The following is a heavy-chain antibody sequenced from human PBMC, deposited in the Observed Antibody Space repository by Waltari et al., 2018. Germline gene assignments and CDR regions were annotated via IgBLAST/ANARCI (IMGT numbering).Heavy chain of an antibody. Sequence: QVQLQESGPGLVKPSQTLSLTCTVSGGSISSGRYYWSWIRQPAGKGLEWIGYIYTSGSTNSNPSLKSRVTISVDTSKNQFSLKLSSGTAADTAVYYCARQDMVQGVRAGGYYYGMDVWGQGTTVTVSS. CDR2: IYTSGST. D-gene: IGHD3-10*01. V-gene: IGHV4-61*09. J-gene: IGHJ6*02. CDR3: ARQDMVQGVRAGGYYYGMDV. CDR1: GGSISSGRYY.